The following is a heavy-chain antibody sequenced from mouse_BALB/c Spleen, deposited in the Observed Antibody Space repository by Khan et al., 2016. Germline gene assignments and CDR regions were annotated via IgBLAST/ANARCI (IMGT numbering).Heavy chain of an antibody. CDR3: TTGFAY. CDR2: IRLKSHNFAT. V-gene: IGHV6-6*02. J-gene: IGHJ3*01. Sequence: EVKLEVSGGGLVQPGGSMKLSCVASGFTFSNYWMNWVRQSPEKGLEWVAEIRLKSHNFATHYAESVKGRFTISRDDSKSSVYLHMNNLRPEDTGIYVCTTGFAYWGQGTLVTVSA. CDR1: GFTFSNYW.